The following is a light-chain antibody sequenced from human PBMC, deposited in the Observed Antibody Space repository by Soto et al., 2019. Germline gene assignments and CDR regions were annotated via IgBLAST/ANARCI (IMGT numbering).Light chain of an antibody. CDR1: QSISYW. CDR2: DAS. V-gene: IGKV1-5*01. CDR3: QQYNSYLWT. Sequence: DIQMTQSPSTLSASVGDRVTLTCRASQSISYWLAWYQQKPGKAPKLLIYDASTLESGVPSRFSGSRSGTEFTLTISSLQPDDFATYYCQQYNSYLWTFGQGTKVDI. J-gene: IGKJ1*01.